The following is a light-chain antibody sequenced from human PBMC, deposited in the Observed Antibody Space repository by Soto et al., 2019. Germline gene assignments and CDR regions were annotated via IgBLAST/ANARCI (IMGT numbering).Light chain of an antibody. J-gene: IGLJ2*01. CDR3: CSYAGNSTLV. CDR2: DVY. CDR1: SSDVGGYNY. V-gene: IGLV2-11*01. Sequence: QSALTQPRSVPGSPGQSVTISCTGTSSDVGGYNYVSWYQQSPGKAPKFLIYDVYKRPSGVPVRFSASKAANTASLRISGLQAEDEADYYCCSYAGNSTLVFGGGTQLTVL.